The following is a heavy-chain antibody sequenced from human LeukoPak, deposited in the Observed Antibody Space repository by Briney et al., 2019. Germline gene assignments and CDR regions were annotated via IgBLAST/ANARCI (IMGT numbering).Heavy chain of an antibody. CDR1: GGSISSSSYY. J-gene: IGHJ5*02. V-gene: IGHV4-39*07. CDR2: IYYSWIT. Sequence: SETLSLTCTVSGGSISSSSYYWGWIRQPPGKGLEWIGSIYYSWITYYNPSLKSRVTISVDTSKNQFSLKLSSVTAADTAVYYCARDLSWINGWFDPWGQGTLVTVSS. CDR3: ARDLSWINGWFDP. D-gene: IGHD2-2*03.